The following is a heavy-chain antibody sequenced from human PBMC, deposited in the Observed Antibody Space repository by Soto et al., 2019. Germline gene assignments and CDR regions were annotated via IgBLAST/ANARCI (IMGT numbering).Heavy chain of an antibody. CDR2: INPNSGNT. J-gene: IGHJ4*02. D-gene: IGHD6-6*01. CDR3: ARGPPRSDSFDY. V-gene: IGHV1-8*01. CDR1: GYTFTSSD. Sequence: ASVRVSCKASGYTFTSSDINWVRQATGQGLEWMGWINPNSGNTGYAQKFQGRVTMTRNTSISTAYMELSSLRSEDTAMYYCARGPPRSDSFDYWGQGTLVTVSS.